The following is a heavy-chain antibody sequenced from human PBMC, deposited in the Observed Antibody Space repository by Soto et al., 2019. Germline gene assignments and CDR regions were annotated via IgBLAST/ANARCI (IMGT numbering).Heavy chain of an antibody. CDR3: ARGYSSADFDY. CDR2: IYYSGST. V-gene: IGHV4-59*11. Sequence: SYPLSLTCTFYGGSISSHYWSWIRQPPGKGLEWIGYIYYSGSTNYNPSLKSRVTISVDTSKNQFSLKLSSVTAADTAVYYCARGYSSADFDYWGQGTLVTVSS. CDR1: GGSISSHY. J-gene: IGHJ4*02. D-gene: IGHD5-18*01.